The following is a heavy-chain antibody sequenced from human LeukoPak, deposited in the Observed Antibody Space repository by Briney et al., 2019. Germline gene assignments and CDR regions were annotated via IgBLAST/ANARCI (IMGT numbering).Heavy chain of an antibody. CDR3: ARQGYCGGSTCYSSWFGP. D-gene: IGHD2-15*01. V-gene: IGHV4-4*07. CDR2: FYTSGST. Sequence: SETLSLTCTVSGGSITNYYWSWIRQPAGKGLEWIGRFYTSGSTIYNPSLKSRVTMSVDTSKNQFSLKLTSVTAADTAVYYCARQGYCGGSTCYSSWFGPWGQGTLVTVSS. J-gene: IGHJ5*02. CDR1: GGSITNYY.